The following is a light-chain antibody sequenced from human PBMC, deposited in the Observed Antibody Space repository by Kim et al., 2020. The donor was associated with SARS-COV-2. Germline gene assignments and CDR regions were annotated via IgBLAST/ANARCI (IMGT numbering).Light chain of an antibody. CDR1: SLRTYY. Sequence: ALGQTVRITCHGDSLRTYYASWYQQKPVQAPILVIYGKNSRPSGIPDRFSGSASGNTASLTVTEAQAVDEADYYCSSRDNRGDHVVFGGGTQLTVL. CDR3: SSRDNRGDHVV. V-gene: IGLV3-19*01. CDR2: GKN. J-gene: IGLJ2*01.